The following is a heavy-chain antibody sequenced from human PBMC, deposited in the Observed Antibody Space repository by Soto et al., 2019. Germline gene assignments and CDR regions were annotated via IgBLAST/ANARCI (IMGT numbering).Heavy chain of an antibody. CDR2: INPNSGGT. J-gene: IGHJ3*02. V-gene: IGHV1-2*04. CDR1: GYTFTGYY. D-gene: IGHD3-22*01. CDR3: ARVSYDSCNDAFDI. Sequence: GASVKVSCKASGYTFTGYYMHWLRQAPGQGLEWMGWINPNSGGTNYAQKFQGWVTMTRDTSISTAYMELSRLRSDDTAVYYCARVSYDSCNDAFDIWGQGTMVTVSS.